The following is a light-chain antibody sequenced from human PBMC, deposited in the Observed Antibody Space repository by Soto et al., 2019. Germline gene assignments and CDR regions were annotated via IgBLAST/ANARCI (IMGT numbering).Light chain of an antibody. Sequence: EIGMTQSPATLSVSPGERATLSCRASQSVSINLAWYQQKPGQAPRLVIYDTSTRATGIPARLSGSGSGTEFTLTISSLQSEDFAIYYCHQYNSWPLTFGQGTKVDIK. CDR1: QSVSIN. CDR2: DTS. J-gene: IGKJ1*01. V-gene: IGKV3-15*01. CDR3: HQYNSWPLT.